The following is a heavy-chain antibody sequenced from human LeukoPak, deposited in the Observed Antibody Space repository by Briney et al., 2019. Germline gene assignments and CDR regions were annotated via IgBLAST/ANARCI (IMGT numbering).Heavy chain of an antibody. Sequence: GGSLRLSCAASGFTFSSYWKSWVRQAPGKGLEWVANIKQDGSEKYYVDSVKGRFTISRDNAKNSLYLQMNSLRAEDTAVYYCAGRRVLDASFDYWGQGTLVTVSS. CDR3: AGRRVLDASFDY. CDR1: GFTFSSYW. CDR2: IKQDGSEK. D-gene: IGHD3-16*01. V-gene: IGHV3-7*01. J-gene: IGHJ4*02.